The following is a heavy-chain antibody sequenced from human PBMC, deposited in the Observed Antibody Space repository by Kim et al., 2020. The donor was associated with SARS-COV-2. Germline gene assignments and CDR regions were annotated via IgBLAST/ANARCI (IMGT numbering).Heavy chain of an antibody. D-gene: IGHD6-13*01. J-gene: IGHJ1*01. V-gene: IGHV4-34*01. CDR2: INHSGST. CDR3: ARAWGSIAAAGTRYFQH. Sequence: SETLSLTCAVYGGSFSGYYWSWIRQPPGKGLEWIGEINHSGSTNYNPSSKSRVTISVDTSKNQFSLKLSSVTAADTAVYYCARAWGSIAAAGTRYFQHWG. CDR1: GGSFSGYY.